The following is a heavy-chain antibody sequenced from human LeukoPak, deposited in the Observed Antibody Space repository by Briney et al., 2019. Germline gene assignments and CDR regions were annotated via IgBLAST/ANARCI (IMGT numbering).Heavy chain of an antibody. CDR2: ISAYNGNT. D-gene: IGHD6-13*01. CDR3: ARDGYSSSWGVYYYYSMDV. CDR1: GYTFTSYG. Sequence: ASVKVSCKASGYTFTSYGISWVRQAPGQGLEWMGWISAYNGNTNYAQKLQGRVTMTTDTSTSTAYMELRSLRSDDTAVYYCARDGYSSSWGVYYYYSMDVWGQGTTVTVSS. J-gene: IGHJ6*02. V-gene: IGHV1-18*01.